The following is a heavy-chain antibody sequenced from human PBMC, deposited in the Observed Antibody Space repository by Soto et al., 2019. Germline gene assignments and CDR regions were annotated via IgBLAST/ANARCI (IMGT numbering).Heavy chain of an antibody. D-gene: IGHD5-18*01. V-gene: IGHV3-30*18. CDR1: GCTFGSYV. CDR2: ISYDGSNK. J-gene: IGHJ4*02. CDR3: AKWGPDTAMGLYYFDY. Sequence: GGSLRLSCAASGCTFGSYVMHWLRQAPGKGLEWVAVISYDGSNKYYADSVKGRFTISRDNSKNTLYLRMNSLRAEDTAVYYCAKWGPDTAMGLYYFDYWGQGTLVTVSS.